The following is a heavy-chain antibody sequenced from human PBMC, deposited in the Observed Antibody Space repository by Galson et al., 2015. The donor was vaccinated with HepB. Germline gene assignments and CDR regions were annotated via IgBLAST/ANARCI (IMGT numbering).Heavy chain of an antibody. CDR2: INHSGST. Sequence: SLTCAVYGGAFSGYYWSWIRQPPGKGLEWIGEINHSGSTNYNPSLKSRVTISVDTSKNQFSLKLSSVTAADTAVYYCERFRPGVWLSPFDYWGQGTLVTVSS. D-gene: IGHD5-18*01. CDR1: GGAFSGYY. V-gene: IGHV4-34*01. CDR3: ERFRPGVWLSPFDY. J-gene: IGHJ4*02.